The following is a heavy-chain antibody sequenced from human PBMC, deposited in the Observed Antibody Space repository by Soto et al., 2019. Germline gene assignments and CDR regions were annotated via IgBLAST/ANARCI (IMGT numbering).Heavy chain of an antibody. V-gene: IGHV1-69*06. Sequence: VASVKVSCKASGGTFSSYAISWVRQAPGQGLEWMGGIIPIFGTANYAQKFQGRVTITADKSTSTAYMELSSLRSEDTAVYYCATDRALTGTPSGYFDYWGQGTLVTVSS. CDR1: GGTFSSYA. J-gene: IGHJ4*02. CDR2: IIPIFGTA. CDR3: ATDRALTGTPSGYFDY. D-gene: IGHD1-20*01.